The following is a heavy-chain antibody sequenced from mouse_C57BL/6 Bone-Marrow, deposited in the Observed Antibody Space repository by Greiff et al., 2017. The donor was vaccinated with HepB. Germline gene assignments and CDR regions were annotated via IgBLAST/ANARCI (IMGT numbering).Heavy chain of an antibody. Sequence: EVMLVESGPELVKPGASVKIPCKASGYTFTDYNMDWVKQSHGKSLEWIGDINPNNGGTIYNQKFKGKATLTVDKSSSTAYMELRSLTSEDTAVYYCARRAPLYYGSSYDYFDYWGQGTTLTVSS. D-gene: IGHD1-1*01. CDR1: GYTFTDYN. V-gene: IGHV1-18*01. CDR3: ARRAPLYYGSSYDYFDY. CDR2: INPNNGGT. J-gene: IGHJ2*01.